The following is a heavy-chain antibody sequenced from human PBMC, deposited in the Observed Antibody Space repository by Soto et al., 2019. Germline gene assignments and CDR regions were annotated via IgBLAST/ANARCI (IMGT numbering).Heavy chain of an antibody. V-gene: IGHV3-7*01. CDR1: GFTFSRYW. D-gene: IGHD6-19*01. J-gene: IGHJ4*02. Sequence: GGSLRLSCAASGFTFSRYWMSWVRQAPGKGLEWVANIKQDGSEKWYVDSVKGRFTISRDNAKNSLYLQMKSLRAEDTAVYYCAKELHTSSGWSQVIYWGQGTLVTVSS. CDR2: IKQDGSEK. CDR3: AKELHTSSGWSQVIY.